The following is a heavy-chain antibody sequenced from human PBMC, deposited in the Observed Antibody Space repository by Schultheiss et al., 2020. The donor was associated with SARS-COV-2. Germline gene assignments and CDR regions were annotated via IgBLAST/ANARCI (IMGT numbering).Heavy chain of an antibody. CDR1: GFTFSSYG. CDR2: ISYDGSNK. Sequence: GESLKISCAASGFTFSSYGMHWVRQAPGKGLEWVAVISYDGSNKYYADSVKGRFTISRDNSKDTLYLQMSSLRAEDTAVYYCVKDQGQLWSYFDYWGQGTLVTVSS. D-gene: IGHD5-18*01. CDR3: VKDQGQLWSYFDY. J-gene: IGHJ4*02. V-gene: IGHV3-30*18.